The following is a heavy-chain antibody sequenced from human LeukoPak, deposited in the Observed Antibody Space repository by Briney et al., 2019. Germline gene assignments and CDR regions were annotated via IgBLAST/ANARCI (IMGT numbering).Heavy chain of an antibody. D-gene: IGHD3-22*01. J-gene: IGHJ3*01. CDR1: RFTFNSYG. V-gene: IGHV3-30*18. CDR3: AKGHRIMIVVDEKDAFAF. CDR2: ISNEGSKK. Sequence: GGSLRLSCAASRFTFNSYGMHWVRQAPGKGLEWVAFISNEGSKKYYADSVKGRFTISRDNSKNTLFLQMNSLRAEDTAVYYCAKGHRIMIVVDEKDAFAFWGQGTMVTVSS.